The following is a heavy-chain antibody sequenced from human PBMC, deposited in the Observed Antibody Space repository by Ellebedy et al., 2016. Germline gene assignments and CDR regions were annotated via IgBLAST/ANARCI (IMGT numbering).Heavy chain of an antibody. CDR3: AGDSRGITALGTSLHY. CDR2: MNPNSGNT. J-gene: IGHJ4*02. V-gene: IGHV1-8*01. D-gene: IGHD6-13*01. Sequence: ASVKVSCKASGYTFTSYDINWVRQATGQGLEWMGWMNPNSGNTGYAQKFQGRVTMTRDTSISTAYMELSSLRVEDTAVYYCAGDSRGITALGTSLHYWGQGTLVTVSS. CDR1: GYTFTSYD.